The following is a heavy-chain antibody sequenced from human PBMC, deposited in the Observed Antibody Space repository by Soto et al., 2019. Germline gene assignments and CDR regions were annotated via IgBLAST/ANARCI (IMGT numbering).Heavy chain of an antibody. J-gene: IGHJ6*03. Sequence: ASVKVSCKASGYTFTSYDINWVRQATGQGLEWMGWMNPNSGNTGYAQKFQGRVTMTRNTSISTAYMELSSLRSEDTAVYYCARVRQRGYYYFWSGYYTYYYYYMDVWGKGTTVTVSS. CDR3: ARVRQRGYYYFWSGYYTYYYYYMDV. CDR1: GYTFTSYD. CDR2: MNPNSGNT. D-gene: IGHD3-3*01. V-gene: IGHV1-8*01.